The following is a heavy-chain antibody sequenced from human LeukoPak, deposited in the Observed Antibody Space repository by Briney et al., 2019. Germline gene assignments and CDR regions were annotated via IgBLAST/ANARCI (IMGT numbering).Heavy chain of an antibody. D-gene: IGHD6-19*01. CDR2: INHSGST. CDR3: ARLSRKRQWSSKAHPSFDY. V-gene: IGHV4-34*01. Sequence: SETLSLTCAVYGGSFSGYYWSWIRQPPGKVLEWVGEINHSGSTNYNPSLKSRVTISVDTSKKQFSLKLSSVTAAETAVYYCARLSRKRQWSSKAHPSFDYWGQGTLVTVSS. CDR1: GGSFSGYY. J-gene: IGHJ4*02.